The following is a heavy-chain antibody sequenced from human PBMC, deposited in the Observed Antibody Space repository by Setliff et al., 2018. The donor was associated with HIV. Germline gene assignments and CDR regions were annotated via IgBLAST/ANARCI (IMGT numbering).Heavy chain of an antibody. D-gene: IGHD2-8*02. Sequence: PGGSLRLSCAASGFTFSSYSMNWVRQAPGKGLEWVSAISSGGEIMFYADSVKGRFTISRDNSKNTLYLQMISLRAGDTAVYYCAKSLLVAGNDYWGQGTLVTVPQ. CDR2: ISSGGEIM. CDR3: AKSLLVAGNDY. V-gene: IGHV3-23*01. J-gene: IGHJ4*02. CDR1: GFTFSSYS.